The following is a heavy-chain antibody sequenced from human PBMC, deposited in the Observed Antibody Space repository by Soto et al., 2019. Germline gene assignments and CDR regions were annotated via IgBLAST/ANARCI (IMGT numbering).Heavy chain of an antibody. CDR1: GSTFSSKW. CDR2: INSDGSST. J-gene: IGHJ6*03. V-gene: IGHV3-74*01. Sequence: EVQLVESGGGLVQPGGSLRLSCAASGSTFSSKWMHWIRQAPGKGLVWVSRINSDGSSTNYADSVKGRFTISRDNAKNTLYLQMNSLRVEDRAVYYCARAGSGRNDMDVWGKGTTVTVSS. D-gene: IGHD3-10*01. CDR3: ARAGSGRNDMDV.